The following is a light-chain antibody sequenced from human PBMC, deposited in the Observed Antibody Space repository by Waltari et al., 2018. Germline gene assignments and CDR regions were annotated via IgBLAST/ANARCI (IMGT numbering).Light chain of an antibody. J-gene: IGLJ1*01. CDR3: AAWDDTLNRWV. V-gene: IGLV1-36*01. CDR2: YDD. Sequence: QSELTQPSSLSEAPGQRVTITCSGRSSNVGKHAVNWYQRLPEKAPRLLIYYDDLLASGITDRFSGSKSDTSASLAISGLQSEDDADYFCAAWDDTLNRWVFGTGTKVTVL. CDR1: SSNVGKHA.